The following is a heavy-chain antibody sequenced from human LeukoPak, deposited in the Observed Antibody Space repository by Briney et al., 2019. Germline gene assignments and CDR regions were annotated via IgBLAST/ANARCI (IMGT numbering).Heavy chain of an antibody. D-gene: IGHD3-22*01. CDR1: GGSISSYY. J-gene: IGHJ5*02. CDR3: ARARGDYDSSGYFSNWFNP. Sequence: SETLSLTCTVSGGSISSYYWSWIRQPPGKGLEWIWYIYYSGSTNYNPSLKSRVTISVDTSKNQFSLKLSSVTAADTAVYYCARARGDYDSSGYFSNWFNPWGQGTLVTVSS. V-gene: IGHV4-59*01. CDR2: IYYSGST.